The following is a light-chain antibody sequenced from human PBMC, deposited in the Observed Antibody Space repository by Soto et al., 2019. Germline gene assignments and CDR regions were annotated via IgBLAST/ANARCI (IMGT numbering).Light chain of an antibody. V-gene: IGKV3-20*01. CDR3: KQYGRSPLLT. J-gene: IGKJ3*01. CDR1: QSVSSSY. Sequence: EIVLTQSPGTLSLSPGERATLSCRASQSVSSSYLAWYQQKPGQAPRLLIYGASSRATGIPDRFSGSGSGTDLTLTISTLDPEDFAVYYCKQYGRSPLLTSGPGTKGPIK. CDR2: GAS.